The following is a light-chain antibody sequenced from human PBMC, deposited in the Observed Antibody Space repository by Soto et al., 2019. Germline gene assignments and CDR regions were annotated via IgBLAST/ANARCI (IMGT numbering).Light chain of an antibody. CDR3: RSYTSRSTYV. CDR2: EVS. Sequence: QSALTQPASVSGSPGQSITISCTGTSSDVGDYSYVSWYQQHPGKAPQLMIYEVSNRPSGVSNRFSGSKSGNTASLTISGLQAEDEADYYCRSYTSRSTYVFGTGTKLTVL. CDR1: SSDVGDYSY. V-gene: IGLV2-14*01. J-gene: IGLJ1*01.